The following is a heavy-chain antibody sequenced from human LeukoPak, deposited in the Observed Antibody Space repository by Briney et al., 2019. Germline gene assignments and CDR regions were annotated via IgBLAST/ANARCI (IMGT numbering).Heavy chain of an antibody. J-gene: IGHJ6*03. CDR2: IWYDGSNK. CDR1: GGSISSSSYY. Sequence: PSETLSLTCTVSGGSISSSSYYWGWIRQPPGKGLEWVAVIWYDGSNKYYADSVKGRFTISRDNSKNTLYLQMNSLRAEDTAVYYCARANMLSDYYYYMDVWGKGTTVTVSS. V-gene: IGHV3-33*08. CDR3: ARANMLSDYYYYMDV. D-gene: IGHD2-8*01.